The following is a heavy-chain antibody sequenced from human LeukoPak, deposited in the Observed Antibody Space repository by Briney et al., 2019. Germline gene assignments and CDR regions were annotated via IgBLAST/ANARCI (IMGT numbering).Heavy chain of an antibody. CDR2: IYYSGST. V-gene: IGHV4-59*01. D-gene: IGHD4-17*01. Sequence: SETLSLTCTVSGGSISSYYWSWIRQPPGKGLEWIGYIYYSGSTNYNPSLKSRVTISVDTSKNQFSLKLSSVTAADTAVYYCARVRHDYGGNPLLNNWFDPWGQGTLVTVSS. J-gene: IGHJ5*02. CDR1: GGSISSYY. CDR3: ARVRHDYGGNPLLNNWFDP.